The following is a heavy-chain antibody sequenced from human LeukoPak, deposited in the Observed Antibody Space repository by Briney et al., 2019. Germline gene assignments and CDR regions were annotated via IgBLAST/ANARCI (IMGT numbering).Heavy chain of an antibody. CDR3: AKDNKGIAAAGSDAFDI. CDR1: GFTFSSYA. J-gene: IGHJ3*02. CDR2: ISGSGGST. Sequence: GGSLRLSCAASGFTFSSYAMSWVRQAPGKGLEWVSAISGSGGSTYYADSVKGRFTISRDNSKNTLYLQMNRLRAEDAAVYYCAKDNKGIAAAGSDAFDIWGQGTMVTVSS. V-gene: IGHV3-23*01. D-gene: IGHD6-13*01.